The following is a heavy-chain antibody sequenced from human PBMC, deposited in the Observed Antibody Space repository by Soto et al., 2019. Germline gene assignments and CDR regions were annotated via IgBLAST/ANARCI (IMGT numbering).Heavy chain of an antibody. CDR3: ARKPHWQYWYFDL. V-gene: IGHV3-20*01. J-gene: IGHJ2*01. Sequence: EVQLVESGGSVIRPGGSLRLSCAASGFAFQNHGMAWVRQVPGKGLEWVAGISGSGVNAGYADSVKGRFTISRDNGDNSLYLGINNLGVEDTALYHCARKPHWQYWYFDLWGRGTLVTVSS. D-gene: IGHD1-1*01. CDR2: ISGSGVNA. CDR1: GFAFQNHG.